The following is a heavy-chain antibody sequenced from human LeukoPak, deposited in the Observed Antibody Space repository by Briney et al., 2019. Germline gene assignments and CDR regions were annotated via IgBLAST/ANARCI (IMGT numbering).Heavy chain of an antibody. CDR2: ISSSGSTI. Sequence: RGSLRLSCAASGFTFSDYYMSWIRQAPGKGLEWVSYISSSGSTIYYADSVKGRFTISRDNAKNSLYLQMNSLRAEDTAVYYCAKDRTRYYGSGSEFDYWGQGTLVTVSS. V-gene: IGHV3-11*01. CDR3: AKDRTRYYGSGSEFDY. D-gene: IGHD3-10*01. J-gene: IGHJ4*02. CDR1: GFTFSDYY.